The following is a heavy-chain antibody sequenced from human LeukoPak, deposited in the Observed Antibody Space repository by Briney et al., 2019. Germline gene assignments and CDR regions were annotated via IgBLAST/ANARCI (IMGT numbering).Heavy chain of an antibody. CDR2: IYYSGST. V-gene: IGHV4-59*12. J-gene: IGHJ5*02. Sequence: PSETLSLTCTVSGGSISSYYWSWIRQPPGKGLEWIGYIYYSGSTNYNPSLKSRITISVDTSKNQFSLKLSSVTAADTAVYYCARELLWFGELLWFDPWGQGTLVTVSS. D-gene: IGHD3-10*01. CDR3: ARELLWFGELLWFDP. CDR1: GGSISSYY.